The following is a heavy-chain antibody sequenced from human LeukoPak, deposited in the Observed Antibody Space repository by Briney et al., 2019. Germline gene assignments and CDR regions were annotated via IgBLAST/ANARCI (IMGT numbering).Heavy chain of an antibody. CDR2: IKQDGSEK. V-gene: IGHV3-7*01. CDR1: GFTFRTYW. D-gene: IGHD6-13*01. Sequence: GGSLRLSCAASGFTFRTYWMSWVRQAPGKGLEWVANIKQDGSEKYYVDSVKGRFTISRDNAKNSLYLQMNSLRAEDTAVYYCARDRSISSSWYDYWGQGTLVTVSS. CDR3: ARDRSISSSWYDY. J-gene: IGHJ4*02.